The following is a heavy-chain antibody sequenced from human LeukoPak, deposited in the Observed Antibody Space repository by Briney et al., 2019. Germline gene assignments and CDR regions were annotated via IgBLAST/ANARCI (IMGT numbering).Heavy chain of an antibody. Sequence: TGGSLRLSCAASGFTFTTYWMHWVRQVPGKGLVWVARIKGDGSSTRHADSMKGRFTISRDNSKNTLYLQMNSLRAEDTAVYYCAKSNYYGSGPIPVPYYYGMDVWGQGTTVTVSS. J-gene: IGHJ6*02. CDR1: GFTFTTYW. CDR3: AKSNYYGSGPIPVPYYYGMDV. D-gene: IGHD3-10*01. CDR2: IKGDGSST. V-gene: IGHV3-74*01.